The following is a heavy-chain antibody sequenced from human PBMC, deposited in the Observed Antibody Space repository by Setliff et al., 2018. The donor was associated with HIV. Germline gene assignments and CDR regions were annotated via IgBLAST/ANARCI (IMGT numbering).Heavy chain of an antibody. V-gene: IGHV3-33*06. J-gene: IGHJ4*02. Sequence: PGGSLRLSCATYGFTFDDCTMHWVRQAPGKGLEWVAVIWYDGSNKYYADSVKGRFTISRDNPKNTLYLQMISLRADDTALYFCAKLMYAELWPLDIDHWGQGTLVTVSS. D-gene: IGHD1-1*01. CDR3: AKLMYAELWPLDIDH. CDR2: IWYDGSNK. CDR1: GFTFDDCT.